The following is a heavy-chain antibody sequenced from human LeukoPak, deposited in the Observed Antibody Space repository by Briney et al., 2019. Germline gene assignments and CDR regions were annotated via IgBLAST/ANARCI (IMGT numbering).Heavy chain of an antibody. J-gene: IGHJ4*02. V-gene: IGHV3-30*03. D-gene: IGHD6-13*01. CDR3: ARERIAAATIDY. Sequence: PGGSLRLSCAATGFSLSDYYMSWVRQAPGKGLEWVAVISYDGSNKYYADSVKGRFTISRDNSKNTLYLQMNSLRAEDTAVYYCARERIAAATIDYWGQGTLVTVSS. CDR2: ISYDGSNK. CDR1: GFSLSDYY.